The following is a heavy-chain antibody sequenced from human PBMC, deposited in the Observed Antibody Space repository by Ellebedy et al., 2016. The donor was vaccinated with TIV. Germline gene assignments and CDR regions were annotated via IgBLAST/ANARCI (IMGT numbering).Heavy chain of an antibody. CDR2: MYYSGSR. Sequence: MPSETLSLTCTVSGGSIRNYYCTWIRQPPGKGLEWIGHMYYSGSRHSNPSLKSRVTMSIDTSKNQLSMKMSSVTAADTAVYYCAASESADSDYWGPGTLVTVSS. V-gene: IGHV4-59*01. CDR1: GGSIRNYY. J-gene: IGHJ4*02. CDR3: AASESADSDY. D-gene: IGHD2-2*01.